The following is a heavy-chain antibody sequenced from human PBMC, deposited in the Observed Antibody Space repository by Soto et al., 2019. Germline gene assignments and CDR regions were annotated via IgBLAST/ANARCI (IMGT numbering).Heavy chain of an antibody. CDR3: ARSVDP. CDR2: IYYSGRT. Sequence: PSETLSHTCPFSGGYISSGGYYWSWIRQHPGKGPEWIGYIYYSGRTYYNPSLKSRVTMSVDTSKNQFSLKLSSMTAADTAVYYCARSVDPWGQGTLVTVSS. CDR1: GGYISSGGYY. V-gene: IGHV4-31*03. J-gene: IGHJ5*02.